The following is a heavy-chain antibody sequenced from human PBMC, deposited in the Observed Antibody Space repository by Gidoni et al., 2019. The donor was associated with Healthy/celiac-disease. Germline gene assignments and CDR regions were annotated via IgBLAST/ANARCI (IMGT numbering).Heavy chain of an antibody. CDR3: AKVPSGLYDFWSGYYSAEYYYYGMDV. V-gene: IGHV3-23*01. J-gene: IGHJ6*02. CDR2: ISGSGGST. D-gene: IGHD3-3*01. Sequence: EVQLLESGGGLVQPGGSLRLSCAASGFTFSSYAMSWVRQAPGKGLEWVSAISGSGGSTYYADSVKGRFTISRDNSKNTLYLQMNSLRAEDTAVYYCAKVPSGLYDFWSGYYSAEYYYYGMDVWGQGTTVTVSS. CDR1: GFTFSSYA.